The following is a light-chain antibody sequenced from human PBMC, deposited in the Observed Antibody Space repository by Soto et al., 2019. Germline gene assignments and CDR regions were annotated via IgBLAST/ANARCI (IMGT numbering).Light chain of an antibody. CDR1: QNVSSSY. V-gene: IGKV3-20*01. J-gene: IGKJ2*01. CDR2: GAS. Sequence: EIVLTQSPGTLSLSPGERATLSCRASQNVSSSYLAWYQQKPGQAPRLLIYGASSRATAIPDRFSGSGSGTDFTLTFSRLEPEDFAVYYCQQYVASPMYTFGQGTKLEIK. CDR3: QQYVASPMYT.